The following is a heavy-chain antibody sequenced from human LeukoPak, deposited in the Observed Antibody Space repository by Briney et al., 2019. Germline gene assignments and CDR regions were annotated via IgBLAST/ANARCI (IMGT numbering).Heavy chain of an antibody. CDR3: TRDSGRYYGSGHDAFDI. Sequence: GGSLRLSCTASGFTFGDYAMSWVRQAPGKGLEWVGFIRSKAYGGTTEYAASVKGRFTISRDDFKSIAYLQMNSLKTEDTAVYYCTRDSGRYYGSGHDAFDIWGQGTMVTVFS. V-gene: IGHV3-49*04. D-gene: IGHD3-10*01. CDR1: GFTFGDYA. J-gene: IGHJ3*02. CDR2: IRSKAYGGTT.